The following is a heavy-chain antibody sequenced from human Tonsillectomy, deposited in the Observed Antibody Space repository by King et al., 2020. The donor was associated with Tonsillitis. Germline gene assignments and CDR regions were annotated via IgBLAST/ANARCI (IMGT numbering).Heavy chain of an antibody. CDR1: GYPFSTFG. V-gene: IGHV1-18*01. CDR2: INTYNGTT. D-gene: IGHD3-22*01. Sequence: LVQSGAEVKVPGASVKVSCKASGYPFSTFGINWVRQAPGQGLEWMGWINTYNGTTDYPQKLQGRVTMTSDTSTSTAYMELRSLTSDDTAVYYCARNRATMIAYYFDYWGQGTLVTVSP. CDR3: ARNRATMIAYYFDY. J-gene: IGHJ4*02.